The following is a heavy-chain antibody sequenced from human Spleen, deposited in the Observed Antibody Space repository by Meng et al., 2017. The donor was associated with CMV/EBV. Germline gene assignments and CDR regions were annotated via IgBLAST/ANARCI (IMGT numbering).Heavy chain of an antibody. CDR3: ATRAYCGGDCYQEHPLYDH. D-gene: IGHD2-21*01. CDR1: GHTFNSYG. V-gene: IGHV1-18*01. Sequence: ASVKVSCKVSGHTFNSYGITWVRQAPGQGLEWVGWISSYNSNTNYAQKFLGRVTLTTDTSTSIAYMELRSLRSDDTAVYYCATRAYCGGDCYQEHPLYDHWGQGTLVTVSS. CDR2: ISSYNSNT. J-gene: IGHJ5*02.